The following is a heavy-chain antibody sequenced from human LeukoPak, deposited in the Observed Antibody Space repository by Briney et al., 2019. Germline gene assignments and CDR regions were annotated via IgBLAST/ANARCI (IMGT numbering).Heavy chain of an antibody. J-gene: IGHJ4*02. D-gene: IGHD5-18*01. V-gene: IGHV4-38-2*01. CDR1: GYSISSGYY. CDR2: IYHNGNT. Sequence: TSSETLSLTCAVSGYSISSGYYWGWIRQPPGKGLEWIGTIYHNGNTHYNPSLKSRVTISVDTSKNQFSLKLSSVTAADTAVYYCARVRYNYGDSDYWGQGTLVTVSS. CDR3: ARVRYNYGDSDY.